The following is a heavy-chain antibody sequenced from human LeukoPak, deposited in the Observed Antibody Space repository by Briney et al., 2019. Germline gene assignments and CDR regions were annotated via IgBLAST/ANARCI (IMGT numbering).Heavy chain of an antibody. V-gene: IGHV3-20*04. Sequence: GGSLRLSCAASGFTFDDYGMSWVRQAPGKGLEWVSGINWNGGSTGYADSVKGRFTISRDKSKNTLYLQMNSLRAEDTAVYYCAKATSPVFSRNWFDPWGQGTLVTVSS. J-gene: IGHJ5*02. CDR2: INWNGGST. D-gene: IGHD3-3*02. CDR3: AKATSPVFSRNWFDP. CDR1: GFTFDDYG.